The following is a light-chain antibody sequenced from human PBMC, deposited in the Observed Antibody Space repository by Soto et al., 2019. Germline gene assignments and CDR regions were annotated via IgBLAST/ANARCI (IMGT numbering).Light chain of an antibody. CDR3: QQYSAYWT. CDR2: KAS. Sequence: DIQLTQSPSTLSASVGDRVTITCRASQTVSNWLAWFQQKPGKAPRLLIHKASSLGSGVPSRFSGSGSGTEFTLTISSLQPEDFATHFCQQYSAYWTFGQGTKVEIK. J-gene: IGKJ1*01. CDR1: QTVSNW. V-gene: IGKV1-5*03.